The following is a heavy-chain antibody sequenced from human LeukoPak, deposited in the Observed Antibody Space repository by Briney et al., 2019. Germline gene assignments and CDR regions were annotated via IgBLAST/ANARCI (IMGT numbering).Heavy chain of an antibody. Sequence: GASVKVSCKASGGTFSSYAISWVRQAPGQGLEWMGGIIPIFGTANYAQKFQGRVTITTDESTSTAYMELSSLRSEDTAVYYCARGGSRDGYNSVFGFLFDYWGQGTLVTVSS. CDR1: GGTFSSYA. CDR3: ARGGSRDGYNSVFGFLFDY. CDR2: IIPIFGTA. J-gene: IGHJ4*02. V-gene: IGHV1-69*05. D-gene: IGHD5-24*01.